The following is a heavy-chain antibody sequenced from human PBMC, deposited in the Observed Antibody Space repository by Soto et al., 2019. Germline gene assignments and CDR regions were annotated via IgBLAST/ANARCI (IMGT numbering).Heavy chain of an antibody. D-gene: IGHD3-3*01. CDR1: GGYIRSSSYY. J-gene: IGHJ6*02. Sequence: SETLSLTCPVSGGYIRSSSYYWGWIRQPPGKGLEWIGSIYYSGSTYYNPSLKSRVTISVDTSKNQFSLKLSSVTAADTAVYYCASLIFGYYYGMDVWGQGTTVTVSS. V-gene: IGHV4-39*01. CDR3: ASLIFGYYYGMDV. CDR2: IYYSGST.